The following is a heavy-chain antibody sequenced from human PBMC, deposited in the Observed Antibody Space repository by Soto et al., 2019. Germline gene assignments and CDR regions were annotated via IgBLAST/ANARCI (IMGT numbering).Heavy chain of an antibody. CDR2: ISSSSSYT. Sequence: QVQLVESGGGLVKPGGSLRLSCAASGFTFSDYYMSWIRQAPGKGLEWVSYISSSSSYTNYADSVKGRFTISRDNAKKTLYLQMNSLRAEETAVYYCARVRHTVYCSGCSCLLDYWGQGTLVTVSS. V-gene: IGHV3-11*06. J-gene: IGHJ4*02. CDR1: GFTFSDYY. CDR3: ARVRHTVYCSGCSCLLDY. D-gene: IGHD2-15*01.